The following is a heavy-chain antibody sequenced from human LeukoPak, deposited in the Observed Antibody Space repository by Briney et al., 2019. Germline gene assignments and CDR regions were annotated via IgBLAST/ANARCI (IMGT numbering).Heavy chain of an antibody. CDR3: ARLSESWDYGGNSFKDYYFDY. CDR2: IYYSGST. CDR1: GGSISSYY. D-gene: IGHD4-23*01. V-gene: IGHV4-59*08. Sequence: SETLSLTCTVSGGSISSYYWSWIRQPPGKGLEWIGYIYYSGSTNYNPSLKSRVTISVDTSKNQFSLKLSSVTAADTAVYYCARLSESWDYGGNSFKDYYFDYWGQGTLVTVSS. J-gene: IGHJ4*02.